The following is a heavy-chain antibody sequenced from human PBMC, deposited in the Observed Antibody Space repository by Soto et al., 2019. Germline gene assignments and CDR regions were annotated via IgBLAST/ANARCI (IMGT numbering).Heavy chain of an antibody. CDR3: AKDLRRSRTRIGNSDY. CDR1: GFTFSSYA. J-gene: IGHJ4*02. CDR2: ISGSGGST. V-gene: IGHV3-23*01. D-gene: IGHD2-2*01. Sequence: EVQLLESGGGLVQPGGSLRLSCAASGFTFSSYAMSWVRQAPGKGLEWVSAISGSGGSTYYADSVKGRFTISRDNSKNTLYLQMNSLRAEDTAVYYCAKDLRRSRTRIGNSDYWGQGTLVTVSS.